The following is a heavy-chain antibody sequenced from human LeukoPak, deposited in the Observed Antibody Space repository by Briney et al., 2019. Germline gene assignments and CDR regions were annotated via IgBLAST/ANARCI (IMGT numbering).Heavy chain of an antibody. J-gene: IGHJ4*03. D-gene: IGHD6-19*01. CDR3: AREGSRGWYLFDY. CDR2: INPNGGST. CDR1: GYTFTSYY. Sequence: ASVNVSCTASGYTFTSYYMHWVRQAPGQGLEWMGIINPNGGSTSYEQYFQGRVTMTGNKSTSPVYMELSCLTSADTAVYYCAREGSRGWYLFDYWGQGTLVNGSS. V-gene: IGHV1-46*01.